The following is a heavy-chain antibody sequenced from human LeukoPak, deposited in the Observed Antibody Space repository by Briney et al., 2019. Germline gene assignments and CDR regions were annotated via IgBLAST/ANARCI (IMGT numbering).Heavy chain of an antibody. CDR2: ISWNSGSI. CDR1: GFTFDDYA. Sequence: GGSLRLSCAASGFTFDDYAMHWVRQAPGKGLEWVSGISWNSGSIGYADSVKGRFTISRDNAKNSLYLQMNSLRAEDTALYYCAKAVTPGGWTYYYYYGMDVWGQGTTVTVSS. V-gene: IGHV3-9*01. CDR3: AKAVTPGGWTYYYYYGMDV. D-gene: IGHD4-11*01. J-gene: IGHJ6*02.